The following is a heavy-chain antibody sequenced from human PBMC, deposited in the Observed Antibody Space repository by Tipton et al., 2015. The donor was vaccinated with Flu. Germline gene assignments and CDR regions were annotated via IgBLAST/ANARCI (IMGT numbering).Heavy chain of an antibody. J-gene: IGHJ4*02. Sequence: SLRLSCAASGFTFTNYGMHWVRQAPGKGLEWVAVIWYDGSNKYYADSVKGRSTISRDNSKNTLYLQMNSLRAEDTAVYYCAKGPSAWDFWGQGALVTVSS. CDR1: GFTFTNYG. CDR3: AKGPSAWDF. CDR2: IWYDGSNK. V-gene: IGHV3-33*06.